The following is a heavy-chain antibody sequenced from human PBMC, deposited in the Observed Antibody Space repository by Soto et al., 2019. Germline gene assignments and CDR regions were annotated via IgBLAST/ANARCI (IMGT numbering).Heavy chain of an antibody. CDR1: GFTFSSYA. CDR3: AKDLERGSSSSGFDY. V-gene: IGHV3-23*01. D-gene: IGHD6-6*01. CDR2: ISGSGGST. Sequence: GGSLRLSCAASGFTFSSYAMSWVRQAPGKGLEWVSAISGSGGSTYYADSVKGRFTISRDNSKNTLYLQMNSLRAEDTAVYYCAKDLERGSSSSGFDYWGQGTLVTVSS. J-gene: IGHJ4*02.